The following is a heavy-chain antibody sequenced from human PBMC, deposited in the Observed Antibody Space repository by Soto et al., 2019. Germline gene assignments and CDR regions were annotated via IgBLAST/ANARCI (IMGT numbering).Heavy chain of an antibody. D-gene: IGHD5-12*01. Sequence: EVQLLESGGDLVQPGGSLRLSCAASGFTFSSYAVHWVRQAPAKGLEWVSVMSGSGDITHYAESVKGRFTISRDNSRNTLYLQMNSLRAEDTAVYYCAKDSGYALHLDHWGQGTLVTVSS. CDR2: MSGSGDIT. J-gene: IGHJ4*02. V-gene: IGHV3-23*01. CDR3: AKDSGYALHLDH. CDR1: GFTFSSYA.